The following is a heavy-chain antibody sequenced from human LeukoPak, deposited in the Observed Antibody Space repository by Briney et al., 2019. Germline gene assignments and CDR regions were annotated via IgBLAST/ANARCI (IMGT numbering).Heavy chain of an antibody. D-gene: IGHD3-22*01. Sequence: GGSLRLSCAASGFTFSSYAMHWVRQAPGKGLEWVAVISYDGSNKYYADSVKGRFTISRDNSKNTVYLQMNSLRAEDTAVYYCARGGLYTYDSSGYPVDYWGQGTLVTVSS. CDR1: GFTFSSYA. CDR2: ISYDGSNK. CDR3: ARGGLYTYDSSGYPVDY. V-gene: IGHV3-30-3*01. J-gene: IGHJ4*02.